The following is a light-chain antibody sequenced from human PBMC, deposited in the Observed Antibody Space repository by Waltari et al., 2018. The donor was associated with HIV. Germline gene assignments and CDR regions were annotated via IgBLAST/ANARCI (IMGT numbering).Light chain of an antibody. J-gene: IGKJ5*01. Sequence: EIVLTQSPATLSLSPGERATLSCRASQSVNTYLAWYQQKPGQAPRLLIYDASNRATGIPARFSGSGSGTDFTLTISSLEPEDSAVYYCQQRSNWPPEITFGQGTRLEIK. V-gene: IGKV3-11*01. CDR3: QQRSNWPPEIT. CDR1: QSVNTY. CDR2: DAS.